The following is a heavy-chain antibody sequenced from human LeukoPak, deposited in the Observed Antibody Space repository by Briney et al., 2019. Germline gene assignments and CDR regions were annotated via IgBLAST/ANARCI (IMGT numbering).Heavy chain of an antibody. CDR2: ISYDGSNK. CDR1: GFTFSSYA. V-gene: IGHV3-30-3*01. CDR3: AKGLRLSITMIVVRETDY. D-gene: IGHD3-22*01. J-gene: IGHJ4*02. Sequence: GGSLRLSCAASGFTFSSYAMHWVRQAPGKGLEWVAVISYDGSNKYYADSVKGRFTISRDNSKNTLYLQMNSLRAEDTAVYYCAKGLRLSITMIVVRETDYWGQGTLVTVSS.